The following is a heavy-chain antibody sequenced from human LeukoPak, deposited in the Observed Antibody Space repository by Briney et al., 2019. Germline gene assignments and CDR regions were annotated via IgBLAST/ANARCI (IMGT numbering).Heavy chain of an antibody. CDR3: ARHTMFRGVIYGTDWHSDL. CDR1: GGSISSYY. J-gene: IGHJ2*01. CDR2: IYTSGST. D-gene: IGHD3-10*01. V-gene: IGHV4-4*07. Sequence: PSETLSLTCTVSGGSISSYYWSWIRQPAGKGLEWIGRIYTSGSTNYNPSLKSRVTISVDKSKNQFSLKLSSVTAADTAVYYCARHTMFRGVIYGTDWHSDLWGRGTLVTVSS.